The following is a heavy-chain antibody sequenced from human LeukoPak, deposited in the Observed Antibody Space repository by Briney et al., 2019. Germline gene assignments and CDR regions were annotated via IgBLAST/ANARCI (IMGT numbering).Heavy chain of an antibody. J-gene: IGHJ6*02. D-gene: IGHD5-12*01. Sequence: ASVRVSCTASGYTFTSYAISWVRQAPGQGLEWMGWISAYNGNTNYAQKLQGRVTMTTDTSTSTAYMELRSLRSDDTAVYYCARDIVATIGSYYYYGMDVWGQGTTVTVSS. CDR2: ISAYNGNT. CDR1: GYTFTSYA. CDR3: ARDIVATIGSYYYYGMDV. V-gene: IGHV1-18*01.